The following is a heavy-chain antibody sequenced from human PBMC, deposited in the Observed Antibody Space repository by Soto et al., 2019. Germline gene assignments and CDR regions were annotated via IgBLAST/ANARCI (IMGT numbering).Heavy chain of an antibody. D-gene: IGHD4-17*01. CDR2: IKGSGGGT. CDR3: AKGHCDYLWHYFDY. Sequence: EVQLLESGGGLVQPGGSLRLSCAASGFTFSTYAMSWVRQAPGQGLEWVSTIKGSGGGTYYADSVKGRFTISGDNSKNTLYLEMNSLRAEDTAVYYCAKGHCDYLWHYFDYWGQGALVTVSS. V-gene: IGHV3-23*01. J-gene: IGHJ4*02. CDR1: GFTFSTYA.